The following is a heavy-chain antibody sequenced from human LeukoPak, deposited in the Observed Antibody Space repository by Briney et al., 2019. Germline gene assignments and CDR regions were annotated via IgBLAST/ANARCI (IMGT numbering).Heavy chain of an antibody. CDR3: ARDYRESAIFGVVYGIDY. CDR1: GFTFTNYE. V-gene: IGHV3-48*03. J-gene: IGHJ4*02. Sequence: PGGSLRLSCAASGFTFTNYEMNWVRLAPGKGLEWVSYISSSGSTIYYADSVKGRFTVSRDNAKSSLFLQMNSLRAEDTAIYYCARDYRESAIFGVVYGIDYWGQGTLVTVSS. CDR2: ISSSGSTI. D-gene: IGHD3-3*01.